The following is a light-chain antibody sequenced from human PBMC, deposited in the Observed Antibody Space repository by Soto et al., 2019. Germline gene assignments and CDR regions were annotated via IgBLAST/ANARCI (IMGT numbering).Light chain of an antibody. CDR2: DAS. CDR1: QTISTW. J-gene: IGKJ3*01. V-gene: IGKV1-5*01. CDR3: QQNDGY. Sequence: DTQMTQSPSTLSASVGDRVTITCRASQTISTWLAWYQQKPGKAPKVLIYDASNLQSGVPSRFSGSGSGTEFTLTISSQQPDDFATYYCQQNDGYFGPGTKVDSK.